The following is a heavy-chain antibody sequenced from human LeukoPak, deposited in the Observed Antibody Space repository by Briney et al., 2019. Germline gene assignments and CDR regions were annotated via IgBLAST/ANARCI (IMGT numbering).Heavy chain of an antibody. D-gene: IGHD4-11*01. CDR2: IIPILGIA. V-gene: IGHV1-69*02. Sequence: SVEVFCKASGGTFSSYTISWVRQAPGQGLEWMGRIIPILGIANYAQKFQGRVTITADKSTSTAYMELSSLRSEDTAVYYCARHGNSNYVSWFDPWGQGTLVTVSS. J-gene: IGHJ5*02. CDR3: ARHGNSNYVSWFDP. CDR1: GGTFSSYT.